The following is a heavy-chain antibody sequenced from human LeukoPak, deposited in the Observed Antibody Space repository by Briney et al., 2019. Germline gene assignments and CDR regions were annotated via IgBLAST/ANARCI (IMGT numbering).Heavy chain of an antibody. D-gene: IGHD1-26*01. CDR1: GGTFTSYA. CDR2: IIPIFGTA. Sequence: ASVKVSCKASGGTFTSYAISWVRQAPGQGLEWMGGIIPIFGTANYAQKFQGRVTITADESTSTAYMELSSLRSEDTAVYYCARTMQWELQYYFDYWGQGTLVTVSS. CDR3: ARTMQWELQYYFDY. V-gene: IGHV1-69*01. J-gene: IGHJ4*02.